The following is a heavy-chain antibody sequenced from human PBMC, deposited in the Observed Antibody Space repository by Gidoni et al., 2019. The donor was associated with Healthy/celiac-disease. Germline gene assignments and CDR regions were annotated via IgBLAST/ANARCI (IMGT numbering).Heavy chain of an antibody. J-gene: IGHJ4*02. D-gene: IGHD3-10*01. CDR2: IYYSGST. CDR3: ARLWSRGVD. V-gene: IGHV4-39*01. CDR1: GGSISSSSYY. Sequence: QLQLQESGPGLVKPSETLSLTCPVSGGSISSSSYYWGWIRQPPGKGLEWIGSIYYSGSTYYNPSLKSRVTISVDTSKNQFALKLSSVTAADTAVYYCARLWSRGVDWGQGTLVTVSS.